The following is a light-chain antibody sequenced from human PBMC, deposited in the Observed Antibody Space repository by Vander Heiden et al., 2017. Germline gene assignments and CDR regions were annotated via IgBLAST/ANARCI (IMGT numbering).Light chain of an antibody. J-gene: IGKJ3*01. V-gene: IGKV3-11*01. CDR1: QSVSSY. CDR3: PQCSNWHPFT. CDR2: DAS. Sequence: EIVLTQSPATPSFSPGERATLPCRASQSVSSYLAWYQQKPGQAPRLLIYDASNMATGTPAMSSASASGQDFTLTSSSREPEDFTVYYFPQCSNWHPFTFGHGTKVEIK.